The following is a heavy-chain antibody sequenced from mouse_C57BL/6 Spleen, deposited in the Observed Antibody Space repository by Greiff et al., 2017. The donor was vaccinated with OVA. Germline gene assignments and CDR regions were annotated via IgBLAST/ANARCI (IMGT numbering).Heavy chain of an antibody. V-gene: IGHV1-52*01. CDR2: IDPSDSET. Sequence: QVQLQQPGAELVRPGSSVKLSCKASGYTFTSYWMHWVKQRPIQGLEWIGNIDPSDSETHYNQKFKDKATLTVDKSSSTAYMQLSSLTSEDSAVYYCARGSGQLRLGDYWGQGTTPTVSS. CDR1: GYTFTSYW. D-gene: IGHD3-2*02. CDR3: ARGSGQLRLGDY. J-gene: IGHJ2*01.